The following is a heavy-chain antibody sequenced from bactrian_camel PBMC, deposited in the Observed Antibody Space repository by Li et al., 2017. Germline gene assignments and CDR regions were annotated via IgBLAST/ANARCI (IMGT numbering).Heavy chain of an antibody. Sequence: HVQLVESGGGSVQPGGSLRLSCVASGYDSRGYRYCWGWFRQIPGRERERVAAIDDFGATIFADSVKGRFTISQDNAKNTLYMQMNSVRLEDTATYYCAACGAQYRGGDPKMEDFVYWGQGTQVTVS. CDR1: GYDSRGYRY. J-gene: IGHJ6*01. D-gene: IGHD1*01. CDR3: AACGAQYRGGDPKMEDFVY. CDR2: IDDFGAT. V-gene: IGHV3S53*01.